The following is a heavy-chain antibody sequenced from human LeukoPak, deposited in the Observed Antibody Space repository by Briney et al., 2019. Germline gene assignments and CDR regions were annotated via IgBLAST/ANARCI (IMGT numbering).Heavy chain of an antibody. V-gene: IGHV4-38-2*01. D-gene: IGHD3-22*01. CDR1: GYSISSGYY. J-gene: IGHJ4*02. CDR2: IYQSGST. CDR3: ARHRTSSGYYNYFDY. Sequence: SETLSLTCAVSGYSISSGYYWGWIRQPPGKGLEWIGSIYQSGSTYYTPSLKSRVTISVDTSKNQFSLKLSSVTAADTAVYYCARHRTSSGYYNYFDYCGQGTLVTVSS.